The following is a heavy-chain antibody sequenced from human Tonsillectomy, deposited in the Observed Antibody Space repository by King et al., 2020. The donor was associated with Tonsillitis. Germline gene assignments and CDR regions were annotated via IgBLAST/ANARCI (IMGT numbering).Heavy chain of an antibody. J-gene: IGHJ4*02. Sequence: EVQLQESGGGLIQPGGSLRLSCAASGFTVSSNYINWVRQAPGKGLEWVSVIYSGGSTYYADSVKGRFTISRDTSKNTLYLQMNSLRAEDTAVYYCARSTYHDFWSGYPTFFDYWGQGTLVTVSS. CDR3: ARSTYHDFWSGYPTFFDY. D-gene: IGHD3-3*01. CDR1: GFTVSSNY. V-gene: IGHV3-53*01. CDR2: IYSGGST.